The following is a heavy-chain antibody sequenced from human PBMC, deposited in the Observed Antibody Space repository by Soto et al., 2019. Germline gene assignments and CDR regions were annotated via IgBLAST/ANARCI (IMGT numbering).Heavy chain of an antibody. D-gene: IGHD6-19*01. J-gene: IGHJ4*01. V-gene: IGHV4-38-2*02. CDR3: AKAHVKVVAGSTFDY. Sequence: SETLSLTCTVSGYSISSGSYWGWLRQPPGKGPQWIAGIYHGGTTFYNPSLKSRVTVSVDNSSTQFSLKLRSVTAADTAVYYCAKAHVKVVAGSTFDYWGHGTLVTVS. CDR2: IYHGGTT. CDR1: GYSISSGSY.